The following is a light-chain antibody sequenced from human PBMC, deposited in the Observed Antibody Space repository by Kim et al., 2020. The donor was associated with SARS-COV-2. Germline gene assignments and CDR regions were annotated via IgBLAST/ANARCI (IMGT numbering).Light chain of an antibody. CDR1: QSVTSSY. CDR3: QQYGTSFRT. J-gene: IGKJ1*01. Sequence: EIVLTQSPGTLSLAPGERATLSFRASQSVTSSYLAWYQQKPGQPPRLLIYGASNRATGIPDRFSGSGSGTDFTLTISRLESEDLAVYYCQQYGTSFRTFGQGTKVDIK. CDR2: GAS. V-gene: IGKV3-20*01.